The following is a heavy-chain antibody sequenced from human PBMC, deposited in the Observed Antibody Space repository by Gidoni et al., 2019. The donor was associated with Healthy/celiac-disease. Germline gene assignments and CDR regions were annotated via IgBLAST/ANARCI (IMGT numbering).Heavy chain of an antibody. Sequence: QVQLQESGPGLVKPSETLSLTCTVSGGSVSSGSYYWSWIRQPPGKGLEWIGYSCYSGSTNYNPSLKSRVTISVDTSKNQFSLKLSSVTAADTAVYYWAGGDPRMDAFDIWGQGTMVTVSS. CDR1: GGSVSSGSYY. V-gene: IGHV4-61*01. J-gene: IGHJ3*02. D-gene: IGHD2-21*01. CDR2: SCYSGST. CDR3: AGGDPRMDAFDI.